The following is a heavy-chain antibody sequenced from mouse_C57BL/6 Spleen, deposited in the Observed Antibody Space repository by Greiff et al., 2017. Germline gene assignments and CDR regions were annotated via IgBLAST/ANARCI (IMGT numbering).Heavy chain of an antibody. CDR2: IRNKANNHAT. CDR3: TRAFYYYGSSSYYYAMDY. Sequence: EVKLVESGGGLVQPGGSMKLSCAASGFTFSDAWMDWVRQSPEKGLEWVAEIRNKANNHATYYAESVKGRFTISRDDSKSSVYLQMNSLRTEDTVIYYCTRAFYYYGSSSYYYAMDYWGQGTSVTVSS. J-gene: IGHJ4*01. D-gene: IGHD1-1*01. CDR1: GFTFSDAW. V-gene: IGHV6-6*01.